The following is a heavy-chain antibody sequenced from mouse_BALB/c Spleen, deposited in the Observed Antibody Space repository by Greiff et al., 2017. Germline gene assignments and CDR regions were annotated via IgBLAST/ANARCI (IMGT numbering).Heavy chain of an antibody. J-gene: IGHJ3*01. CDR3: AREGVPAY. V-gene: IGHV7-3*02. Sequence: EVKLVESGGGLVQPGGSLRLSCATSGFTFTDYYMSWVRQPPGKALEWLGFIRNKANGYTTEYSASVKGRFTISRDNSQSILYLQMNTLRAEDSATYYCAREGVPAYWGQGTLVTVSA. CDR1: GFTFTDYY. CDR2: IRNKANGYTT.